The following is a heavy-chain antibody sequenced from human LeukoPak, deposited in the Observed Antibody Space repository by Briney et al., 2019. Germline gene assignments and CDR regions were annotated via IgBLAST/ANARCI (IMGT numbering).Heavy chain of an antibody. CDR3: ASHIAAAGPTPLDY. Sequence: GGSLRLSCAASGFTFSSYAMSWVRQAPGKGLEWVSAISGSGGSTYYADSVKGRFTISRDNSKNTLYLQMNSLRAEDTAVYYCASHIAAAGPTPLDYWGQGTLVTVSS. CDR2: ISGSGGST. V-gene: IGHV3-23*01. J-gene: IGHJ4*02. CDR1: GFTFSSYA. D-gene: IGHD6-13*01.